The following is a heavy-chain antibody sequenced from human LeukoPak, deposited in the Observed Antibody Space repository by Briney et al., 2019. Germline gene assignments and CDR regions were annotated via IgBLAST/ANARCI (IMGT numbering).Heavy chain of an antibody. CDR1: GFTFSGSA. J-gene: IGHJ4*02. CDR2: IRSKANSYAT. D-gene: IGHD6-13*01. V-gene: IGHV3-73*01. Sequence: GGSLRLSCAASGFTFSGSAMHWGRQASGEGLELVGRIRSKANSYATAYAASVKGRFTIARDDSKNRAYLQMNSLTPEDTAVYYCTSRIAAAGTGERRFDYWGQGTLVTVSS. CDR3: TSRIAAAGTGERRFDY.